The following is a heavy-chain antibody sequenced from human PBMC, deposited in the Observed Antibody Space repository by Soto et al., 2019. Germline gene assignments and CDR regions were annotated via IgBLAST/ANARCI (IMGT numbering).Heavy chain of an antibody. V-gene: IGHV4-34*01. CDR3: ARGGQYRNWFDP. D-gene: IGHD1-1*01. Sequence: QVQLHQWGAGLWEPSETLSLTCAVYGGSLSDYFWTWIRQPPGKGLQWIGEINPSGSTNYNPSLKSRVIMSMDMSKNQFSLNLSSVTAADTAVYYCARGGQYRNWFDPWGQGTLVTVSS. CDR1: GGSLSDYF. J-gene: IGHJ5*02. CDR2: INPSGST.